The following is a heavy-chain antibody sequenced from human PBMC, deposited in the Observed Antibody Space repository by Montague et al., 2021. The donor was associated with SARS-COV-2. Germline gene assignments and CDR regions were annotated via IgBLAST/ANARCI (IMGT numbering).Heavy chain of an antibody. J-gene: IGHJ6*03. CDR1: GGSISSGSYY. D-gene: IGHD6-13*01. Sequence: TLSLTCTVSGGSISSGSYYWSWIRQPAGKGLEWIGRIYTSGSTNYXPSLKSRVTISVDTSKNQFSLKLSSVTAADTAVYYCARGVRQQLVFHYYYYMDVWGKGTTVTVSS. CDR3: ARGVRQQLVFHYYYYMDV. V-gene: IGHV4-61*02. CDR2: IYTSGST.